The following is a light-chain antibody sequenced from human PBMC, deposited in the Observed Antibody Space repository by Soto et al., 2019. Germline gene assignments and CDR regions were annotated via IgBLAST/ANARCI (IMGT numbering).Light chain of an antibody. CDR1: QSVSSN. J-gene: IGKJ5*01. Sequence: EIVMTQSPATLSVSPGERATLSCRASQSVSSNLAWYKQKPGQAPRLLIYGASTRATGIPDRFSGSVSGTEFTLTISSVQSEDFAVYYCQRYKNWVPLTCGQGTGLEI. CDR2: GAS. V-gene: IGKV3-15*01. CDR3: QRYKNWVPLT.